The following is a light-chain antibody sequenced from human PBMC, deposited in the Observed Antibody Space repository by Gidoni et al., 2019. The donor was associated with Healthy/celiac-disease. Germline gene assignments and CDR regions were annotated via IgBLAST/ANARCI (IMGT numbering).Light chain of an antibody. CDR2: DVR. CDR1: SSDVGGYTY. CDR3: SSYAGSYWV. J-gene: IGLJ3*02. V-gene: IGLV2-11*01. Sequence: QSALTQPRSVSGSPGQSATISCTGTSSDVGGYTYVSWYQHHPGKAPKLIIYDVRKRPSGVPDRFSGSKSGNTASLTISGLQAEDEADYYCSSYAGSYWVFGGGTKLTVL.